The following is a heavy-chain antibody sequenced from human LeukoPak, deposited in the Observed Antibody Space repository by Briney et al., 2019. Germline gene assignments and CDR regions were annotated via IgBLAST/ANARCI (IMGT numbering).Heavy chain of an antibody. CDR3: AKGSYYDSSGSFYFDY. V-gene: IGHV3-23*01. Sequence: PGGSLRLSCAASGFTLSSYAMIWVRQARGKGLEWVSGISGSGDNTYYADSVKGWFTISRDNSKNTLYVQVNSLGTEDTAAYYCAKGSYYDSSGSFYFDYWGQGTLVTVSS. CDR2: ISGSGDNT. D-gene: IGHD3-22*01. CDR1: GFTLSSYA. J-gene: IGHJ4*02.